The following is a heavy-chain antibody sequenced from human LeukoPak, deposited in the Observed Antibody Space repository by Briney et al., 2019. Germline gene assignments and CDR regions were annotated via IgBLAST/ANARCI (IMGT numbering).Heavy chain of an antibody. CDR2: TRYDATNK. V-gene: IGHV3-30*02. CDR1: GFTLSSYV. J-gene: IGHJ4*02. Sequence: GGSLRLSCAASGFTLSSYVMYWVRHAPGKGLEWVAYTRYDATNKFYVDSVKGRFTISRDNSKNTLYLQMNSLRAEDTALYYCAEPLGGNYPQLFVYWGQGTLVTVSS. D-gene: IGHD1-26*01. CDR3: AEPLGGNYPQLFVY.